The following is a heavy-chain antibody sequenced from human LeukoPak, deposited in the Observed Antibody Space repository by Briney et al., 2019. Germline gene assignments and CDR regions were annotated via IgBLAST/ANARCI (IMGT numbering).Heavy chain of an antibody. Sequence: GGSLRLSCAASGFTFNNYAMYWVRQAPGKGLEWVAGIFGSGGSAHYADSVKGRFTIFRDNSKNPVYLQMNSLRAEDTAVYYCGKTTVGYSSGRYPGWPVDYWGQGSLVTVSS. CDR2: IFGSGGSA. CDR1: GFTFNNYA. D-gene: IGHD6-19*01. J-gene: IGHJ4*02. CDR3: GKTTVGYSSGRYPGWPVDY. V-gene: IGHV3-23*01.